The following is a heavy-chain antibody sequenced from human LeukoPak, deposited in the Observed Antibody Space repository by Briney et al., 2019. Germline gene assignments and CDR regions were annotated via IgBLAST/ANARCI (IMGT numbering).Heavy chain of an antibody. CDR1: GGSISSSSYY. D-gene: IGHD3-3*01. V-gene: IGHV4-39*01. J-gene: IGHJ4*02. CDR2: IYYSGST. CDR3: ARGRITIFGVDDY. Sequence: SETLSLTCTVSGGSISSSSYYWGWIRQPPGKGLEWIGSIYYSGSTYYNPSLKSRVTISVDTSKNQFSLKLSSVTAADTAVYYCARGRITIFGVDDYWGQGTLVTVSS.